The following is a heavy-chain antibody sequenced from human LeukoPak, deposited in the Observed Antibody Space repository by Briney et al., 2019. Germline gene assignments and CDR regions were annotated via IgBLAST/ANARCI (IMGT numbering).Heavy chain of an antibody. CDR2: IYSGGST. D-gene: IGHD6-13*01. CDR3: ARGRSSSWQTYYYYGMDV. J-gene: IGHJ6*02. V-gene: IGHV3-66*01. Sequence: GGSLRLSCAASGFTVSSNYMSWVRQAPGKGLEWVSVIYSGGSTYYADSVKGRFTISRDNSKNTLYLQMNSLRAEDTAVYYCARGRSSSWQTYYYYGMDVWGQGTTVTVSS. CDR1: GFTVSSNY.